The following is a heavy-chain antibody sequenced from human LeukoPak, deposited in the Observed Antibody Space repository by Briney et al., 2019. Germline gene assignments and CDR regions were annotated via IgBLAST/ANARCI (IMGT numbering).Heavy chain of an antibody. D-gene: IGHD3-3*01. CDR2: INPNSGGT. Sequence: ASVKVSCKASGYTFTDYYMHWVRQAPGQGLEWMGWINPNSGGTNYAQEFQGRVTMTRDTSISTAYMELSRLRSDDTAVYYCATGSGVVMTPYYYYMDVWGKGTTVTISS. CDR1: GYTFTDYY. CDR3: ATGSGVVMTPYYYYMDV. J-gene: IGHJ6*03. V-gene: IGHV1-2*02.